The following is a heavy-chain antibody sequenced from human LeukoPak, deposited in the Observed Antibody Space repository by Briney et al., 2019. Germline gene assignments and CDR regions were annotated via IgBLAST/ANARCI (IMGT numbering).Heavy chain of an antibody. V-gene: IGHV3-21*01. CDR2: ISSSSSYI. CDR1: GFTFSTYS. J-gene: IGHJ4*02. CDR3: XRDXTXXPFDY. Sequence: PGGSLRLSCAASGFTFSTYSMTWVRQAPGKGLEWVSSISSSSSYIYYVDSVKGRFTISRDNAKNSLYLQMRSLRAEDTAVYYCXRDXTXXPFDYWGQGTXVTVSS.